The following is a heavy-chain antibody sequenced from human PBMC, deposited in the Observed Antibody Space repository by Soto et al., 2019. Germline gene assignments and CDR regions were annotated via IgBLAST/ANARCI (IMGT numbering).Heavy chain of an antibody. CDR3: AGDPAASGFALQS. CDR2: IWADGSKK. J-gene: IGHJ3*01. D-gene: IGHD6-25*01. Sequence: QVQLVESGGGVVQPGGSLTLSCAASGFTFRTYAMHWVRQAPGKGLEWVAYIWADGSKKVYADSVKGRFSISRDNSQNRFSLHMNSLRAEDMAIYYCAGDPAASGFALQSWGLGTMVTVSS. V-gene: IGHV3-33*01. CDR1: GFTFRTYA.